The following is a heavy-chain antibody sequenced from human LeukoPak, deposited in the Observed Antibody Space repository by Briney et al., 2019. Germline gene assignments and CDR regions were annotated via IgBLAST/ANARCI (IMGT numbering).Heavy chain of an antibody. V-gene: IGHV1-2*02. J-gene: IGHJ6*03. CDR1: GYTFTGYY. D-gene: IGHD4-17*01. CDR3: ARDDYGDYYYYYMDV. CDR2: INPNSGGT. Sequence: VASVKVSCKASGYTFTGYYMHWVRQAPGQGLEWMGWINPNSGGTNYAQKFQGRVTMTRDTSISTAYMELSRLRSDDTAVYYCARDDYGDYYYYYMDVWGKGTTVTISS.